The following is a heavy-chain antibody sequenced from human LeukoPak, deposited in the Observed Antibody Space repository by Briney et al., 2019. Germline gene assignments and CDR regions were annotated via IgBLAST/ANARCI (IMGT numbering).Heavy chain of an antibody. CDR2: ISGNGGET. CDR1: GFTFSIYA. Sequence: HPGGSLRLSCAASGFTFSIYAMNWVRQAPGKGLEWVSSISGNGGETHYADSVKGRFTISRDNSKNTLYLQINNPRVEDTAVYYCAKRYYDFPLDYWGQGTLVTVSS. CDR3: AKRYYDFPLDY. V-gene: IGHV3-23*01. D-gene: IGHD3-3*01. J-gene: IGHJ4*02.